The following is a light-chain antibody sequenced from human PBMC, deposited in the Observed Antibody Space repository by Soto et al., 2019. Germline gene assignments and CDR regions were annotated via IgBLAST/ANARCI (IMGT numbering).Light chain of an antibody. Sequence: DIQMTQSPSSLSASVGDRVTITCQASQDISNHLSWYKQKPGKAPKLLIYDASNLETKGPSGFSGGGSGTDFTFSISSLQPENVATYYCEQPHSLPLTCGGGTKVEIK. CDR1: QDISNH. V-gene: IGKV1-33*01. CDR2: DAS. CDR3: EQPHSLPLT. J-gene: IGKJ4*01.